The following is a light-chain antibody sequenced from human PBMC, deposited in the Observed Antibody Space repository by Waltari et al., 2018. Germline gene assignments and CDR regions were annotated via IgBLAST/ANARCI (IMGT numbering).Light chain of an antibody. V-gene: IGKV1-5*03. CDR1: QSISSW. J-gene: IGKJ5*01. CDR2: KAS. CDR3: QQYNSYSIT. Sequence: DIQMTQSPSTLSASVGDRVTITCRASQSISSWLAWYQQKPGKAPKLLIYKASSLESGVPSRFSGSGSWTEFTLTISSLQPDDFATYYCQQYNSYSITFGQGTRLEIK.